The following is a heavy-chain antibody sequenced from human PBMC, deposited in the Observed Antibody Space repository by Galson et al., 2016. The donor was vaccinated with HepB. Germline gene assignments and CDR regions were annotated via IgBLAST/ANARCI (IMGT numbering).Heavy chain of an antibody. CDR2: IYWDDDK. Sequence: PALVKPTQTLTLTCTFSGFSLSTSGVGVGWIRQPPGKALEWLALIYWDDDKRYTPSLKSRLTITKDTSKNQMVLIMTNMDPAVTGTYYCAHKRASLYYYGVDVWGQGTTVTVSS. CDR1: GFSLSTSGVG. CDR3: AHKRASLYYYGVDV. V-gene: IGHV2-5*02. J-gene: IGHJ6*02.